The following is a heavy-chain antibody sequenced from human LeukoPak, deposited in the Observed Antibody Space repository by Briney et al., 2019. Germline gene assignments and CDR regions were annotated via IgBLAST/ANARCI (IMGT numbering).Heavy chain of an antibody. CDR3: ARDRDSGYSYGSIHYYYGMDV. V-gene: IGHV3-33*01. J-gene: IGHJ6*02. CDR2: IWYDGSNK. CDR1: GFPFSSYG. Sequence: HPGGPLRLSCAASGFPFSSYGMHWVPQAPGKGLEWVAGIWYDGSNKYYADSVKGHLTISSDNSMNTLYLQLNGLRAEATAVYYCARDRDSGYSYGSIHYYYGMDVWGQGTTVTVSS. D-gene: IGHD5-18*01.